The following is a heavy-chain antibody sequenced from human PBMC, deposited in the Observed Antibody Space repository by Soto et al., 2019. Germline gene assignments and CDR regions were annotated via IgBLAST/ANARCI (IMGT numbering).Heavy chain of an antibody. CDR2: ISGSGGST. Sequence: HPGGSLRLSCAASGFTFSSYAMSWVRQAPGKGLEWVSAISGSGGSTYYADSVKGRFTIPRDNSKNTLYLQMNSLRAEDTAVYYCAKGRGYYDSCGYFIWGQGTLVTVSS. CDR3: AKGRGYYDSCGYFI. D-gene: IGHD3-22*01. V-gene: IGHV3-23*01. CDR1: GFTFSSYA. J-gene: IGHJ4*02.